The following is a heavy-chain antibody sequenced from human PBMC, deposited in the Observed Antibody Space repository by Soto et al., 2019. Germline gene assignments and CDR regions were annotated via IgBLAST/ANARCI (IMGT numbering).Heavy chain of an antibody. D-gene: IGHD2-15*01. J-gene: IGHJ4*02. Sequence: EVQLVESGGGLVQPGGSLRLSCAASGFTFSSYWMSWVRQAPGKGLEWVANIRHEGSDKYYVDSVKGRFTITRDNAKNSLYLQMNSLRAEDTAVYYCAKELLIGYCSGGSCYELNYFDYWGQGTLVTVSS. CDR1: GFTFSSYW. V-gene: IGHV3-7*01. CDR2: IRHEGSDK. CDR3: AKELLIGYCSGGSCYELNYFDY.